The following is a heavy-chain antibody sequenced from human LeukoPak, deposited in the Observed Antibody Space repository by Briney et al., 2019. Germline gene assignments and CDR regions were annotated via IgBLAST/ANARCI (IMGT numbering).Heavy chain of an antibody. CDR1: GFTLSSYA. V-gene: IGHV3-30*04. D-gene: IGHD6-19*01. CDR2: ISYDGSNK. CDR3: AKGGGSGWNFIDY. J-gene: IGHJ4*02. Sequence: PGGSLGLSCAASGFTLSSYAMHWVRQAPGKGLEWVAVISYDGSNKYYADSVKGRFTISRDNAKNSLYLQMNSLRAEDTAVYYCAKGGGSGWNFIDYWGQGTLVTVSS.